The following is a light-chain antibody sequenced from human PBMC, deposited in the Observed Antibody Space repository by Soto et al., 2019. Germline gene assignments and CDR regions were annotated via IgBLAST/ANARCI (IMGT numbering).Light chain of an antibody. CDR2: DAS. CDR1: RSISSW. V-gene: IGKV1-5*01. CDR3: QQYNSYST. Sequence: DIQMTNSPSTLSASVGDRVTITCRGGRSISSWVAWYQQKPGKAPKLLIYDASSLESGVPSRFSGSGSGTEFTLTISSLQPDDFATYYCQQYNSYSTFGQGTKVDIK. J-gene: IGKJ1*01.